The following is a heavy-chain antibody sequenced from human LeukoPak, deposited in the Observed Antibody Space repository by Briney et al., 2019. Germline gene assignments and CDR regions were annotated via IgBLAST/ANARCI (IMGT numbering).Heavy chain of an antibody. CDR1: GFYFGTRY. CDR2: INPEGTER. V-gene: IGHV3-74*03. J-gene: IGHJ4*02. D-gene: IGHD6-19*01. Sequence: GGPLRLSCAASGFYFGTRYMHWVRQAPGKGLMWVSRINPEGTERKYADSVRGRFIISRDNGENTLYLQMNSLRVDDTAVYFCARAVAGTGSSDSWGQGTLVTVSS. CDR3: ARAVAGTGSSDS.